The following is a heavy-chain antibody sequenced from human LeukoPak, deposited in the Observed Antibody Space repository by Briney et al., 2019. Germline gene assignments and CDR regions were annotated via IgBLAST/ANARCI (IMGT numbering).Heavy chain of an antibody. D-gene: IGHD6-13*01. CDR2: INHSGST. J-gene: IGHJ4*02. Sequence: PETLSLTCAVYGGSFSGYYWSWIRQPPGEGLEWIGEINHSGSTNYNPSLKRRVTISVDTSRNQFSLRLSSVTAADTAVYYCARVTGYMTEDFFDYWGQGTLVTVSS. CDR1: GGSFSGYY. CDR3: ARVTGYMTEDFFDY. V-gene: IGHV4-34*01.